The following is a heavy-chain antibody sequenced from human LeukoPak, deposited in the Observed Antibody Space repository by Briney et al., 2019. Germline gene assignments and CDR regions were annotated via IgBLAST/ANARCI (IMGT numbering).Heavy chain of an antibody. V-gene: IGHV3-21*01. CDR2: ISSSSSYI. Sequence: GGSLRLSCAASGFTFSSYSMNWVRQAPGKGLEWVSSISSSSSYIYYADSVKGRFTISRDNAKNSLYLQMNSLRAEDTAVYYCARVLWGFWSGYDYWGQGTLVTASS. J-gene: IGHJ4*02. CDR3: ARVLWGFWSGYDY. CDR1: GFTFSSYS. D-gene: IGHD3-3*01.